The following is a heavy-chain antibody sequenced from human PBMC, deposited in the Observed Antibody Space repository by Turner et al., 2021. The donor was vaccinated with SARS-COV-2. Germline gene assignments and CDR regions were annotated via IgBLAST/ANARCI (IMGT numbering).Heavy chain of an antibody. V-gene: IGHV4-31*03. CDR2: VYQSGNA. CDR1: GGSVNGRDYY. CDR3: VRTLIVITLPPGTFDL. Sequence: QVQLQESGPGLVKPSQTLSLTCTVAGGSVNGRDYYWGWIRQLPGKGLEWLGYVYQSGNAYYNPSLQDRLTLSVDTSMNQFSLTLSSVTVADTAAYYCVRTLIVITLPPGTFDLWGQGTVVTVSS. J-gene: IGHJ3*01. D-gene: IGHD1-26*01.